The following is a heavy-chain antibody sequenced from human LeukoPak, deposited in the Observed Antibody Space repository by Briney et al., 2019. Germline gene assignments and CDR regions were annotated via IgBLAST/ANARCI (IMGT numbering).Heavy chain of an antibody. Sequence: GGSLRLSCAASGFTFSSYWMHWVRQAPGKGLEWVSVIYSGGSTYYADSVKGRFTISRDNSKNTLYLQMNSLRAEDTAVYYCAMGRYGSGSYFSYYYYMDVWGKGTTVTVSS. CDR3: AMGRYGSGSYFSYYYYMDV. CDR2: IYSGGST. V-gene: IGHV3-66*02. J-gene: IGHJ6*03. CDR1: GFTFSSYW. D-gene: IGHD3-10*01.